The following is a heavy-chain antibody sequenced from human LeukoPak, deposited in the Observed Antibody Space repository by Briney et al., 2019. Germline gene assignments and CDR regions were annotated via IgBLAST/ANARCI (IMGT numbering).Heavy chain of an antibody. CDR1: GGSISSYY. Sequence: SETLSLTCTVSGGSISSYYWSWIRQPPGKGLEWIGYIYYSGSTNYNPSLKSRVTISVDTSKNQFSLKLSSVTAADTAVYYCARGIAAECFDYWGQGTLVTVSS. J-gene: IGHJ4*02. CDR3: ARGIAAECFDY. CDR2: IYYSGST. V-gene: IGHV4-59*01. D-gene: IGHD6-13*01.